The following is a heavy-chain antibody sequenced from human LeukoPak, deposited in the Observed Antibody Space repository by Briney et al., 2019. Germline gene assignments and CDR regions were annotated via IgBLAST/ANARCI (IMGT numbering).Heavy chain of an antibody. CDR1: GFTFSSYS. V-gene: IGHV3-48*04. D-gene: IGHD6-6*01. CDR2: ISSSSTTI. Sequence: GGSLRLSCAASGFTFSSYSMMWVRQAPGKGLEWVSYISSSSTTIHYADSVKGRFTISRDNAKNSLYLQMNSLRVEDTAVYYCARGGAARPDFWGQGTLVTVSS. J-gene: IGHJ4*02. CDR3: ARGGAARPDF.